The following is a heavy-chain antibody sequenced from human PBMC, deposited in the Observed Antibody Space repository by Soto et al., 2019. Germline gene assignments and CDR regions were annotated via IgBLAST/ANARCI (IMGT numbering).Heavy chain of an antibody. V-gene: IGHV3-48*02. J-gene: IGHJ4*02. CDR2: ISSSGTTI. CDR1: GFTFSSYA. CDR3: ARDYRSYGSGSPFDY. Sequence: GGSLRLSCAASGFTFSSYAMNWVRQAPGKELEWVSYISSSGTTIYYADSVKGRFTISRDNAKNSLFLQMNSLRDEDTAVYYCARDYRSYGSGSPFDYWGQGTLVTVSS. D-gene: IGHD3-10*01.